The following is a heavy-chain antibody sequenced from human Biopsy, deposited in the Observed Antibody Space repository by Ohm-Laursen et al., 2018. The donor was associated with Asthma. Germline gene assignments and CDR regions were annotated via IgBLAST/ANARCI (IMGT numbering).Heavy chain of an antibody. J-gene: IGHJ4*02. CDR3: ASQSSGPDFWSGYYYFDY. V-gene: IGHV3-30*03. CDR1: GFTFSSYG. D-gene: IGHD3-3*01. CDR2: ISYDGSNK. Sequence: SSLRLSCAASGFTFSSYGMHWVRQAPGKGLEWVAVISYDGSNKYYADSVKGRLTISRDNSKNTLYLQMNSLRAEDTAVYYCASQSSGPDFWSGYYYFDYWGQGTLVTVSS.